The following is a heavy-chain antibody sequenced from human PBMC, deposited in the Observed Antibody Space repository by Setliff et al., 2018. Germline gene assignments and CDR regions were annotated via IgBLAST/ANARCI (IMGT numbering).Heavy chain of an antibody. CDR3: AGGHCSSGECPNYFDP. V-gene: IGHV4-31*03. CDR1: GGSMIGGHYY. Sequence: NPSETLSLTCTVSGGSMIGGHYYWSWIRQLPGKGLEWIAYIYYSGNTYYNPSLKSRVTISVDTSKNQFSLKINSVTAADTAVYYCAGGHCSSGECPNYFDPWGQGTQVTVSS. J-gene: IGHJ5*02. CDR2: IYYSGNT. D-gene: IGHD2-15*01.